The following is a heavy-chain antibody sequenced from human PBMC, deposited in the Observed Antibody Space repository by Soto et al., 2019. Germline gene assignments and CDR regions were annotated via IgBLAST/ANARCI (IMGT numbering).Heavy chain of an antibody. CDR3: ARSAVPRGGWFRP. V-gene: IGHV4-4*07. D-gene: IGHD2-15*01. CDR2: IYASGSP. J-gene: IGHJ5*02. Sequence: QVQLQESGPGLVKPSGTLSLTCNVSGGSISTYYWNWIRQPAGKGLEWIGRIYASGSPNYNPSLKSRVIMSVDTSKNQFSLQMSSVTAADTAMYYCARSAVPRGGWFRPWGQGILVTVSP. CDR1: GGSISTYY.